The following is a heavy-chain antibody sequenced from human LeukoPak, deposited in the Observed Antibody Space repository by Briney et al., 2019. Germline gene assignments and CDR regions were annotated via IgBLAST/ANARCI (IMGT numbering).Heavy chain of an antibody. Sequence: ASVKVSCKASGYTFTSYYMHWVRQAPGQGLEWMGIINPSGGSTSYAQKFQGRVTMTRDTSTSTIYMELSSLRSEDTAVYYCARGSSNYHYYYYMDVWGKGTTVTVS. V-gene: IGHV1-46*01. D-gene: IGHD4-11*01. CDR2: INPSGGST. CDR3: ARGSSNYHYYYYMDV. J-gene: IGHJ6*03. CDR1: GYTFTSYY.